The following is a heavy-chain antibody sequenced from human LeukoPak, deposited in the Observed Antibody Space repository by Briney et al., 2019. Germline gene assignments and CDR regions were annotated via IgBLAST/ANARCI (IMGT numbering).Heavy chain of an antibody. Sequence: SETLYLTCAVSGYSISSGYYWGWVRQPPGKGLEWIGSIYHSGSTYYNPSLKSRVTISVDTSKNQFSLKLSSVTAADTAVYYCARHSTSSTTDAFDIWGQGTMVTVSS. CDR1: GYSISSGYY. CDR3: ARHSTSSTTDAFDI. CDR2: IYHSGST. D-gene: IGHD6-13*01. J-gene: IGHJ3*02. V-gene: IGHV4-38-2*01.